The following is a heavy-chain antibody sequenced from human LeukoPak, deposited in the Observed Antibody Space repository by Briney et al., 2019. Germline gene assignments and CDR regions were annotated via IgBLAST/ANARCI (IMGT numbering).Heavy chain of an antibody. D-gene: IGHD2-21*01. J-gene: IGHJ4*02. Sequence: GGSLRLSCAASGFTFSSYGMSWVRQAPGKGLEWVSAISGSGGSTYYADSVKGRFTISRDNSKNTLYLQMNSLRAEDTAVYYCAKLTLAAVVGPLSVVFDYWGQGTLVTVSS. CDR3: AKLTLAAVVGPLSVVFDY. CDR2: ISGSGGST. V-gene: IGHV3-23*01. CDR1: GFTFSSYG.